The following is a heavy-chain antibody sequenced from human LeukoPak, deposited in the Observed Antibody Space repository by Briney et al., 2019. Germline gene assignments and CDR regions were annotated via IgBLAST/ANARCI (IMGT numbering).Heavy chain of an antibody. Sequence: PGGSLRLSCAASGFTFSSYAMSWVRQAPGKGLEWVSGISGSGGSTYYADSVKGRFTIFRDNSKNTLYLQMNSLRAEDTAVYYCARGHIAVAGHYGAGPSDYWGQGTLVTVSS. CDR1: GFTFSSYA. D-gene: IGHD6-19*01. V-gene: IGHV3-23*01. CDR3: ARGHIAVAGHYGAGPSDY. J-gene: IGHJ4*02. CDR2: ISGSGGST.